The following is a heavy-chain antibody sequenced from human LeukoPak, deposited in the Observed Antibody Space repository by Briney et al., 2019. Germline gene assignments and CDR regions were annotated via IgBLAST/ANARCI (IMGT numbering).Heavy chain of an antibody. D-gene: IGHD3-22*01. CDR3: ARDGYYDRSNYYDY. J-gene: IGHJ4*02. CDR2: ISTDGGRT. Sequence: GGSLRLSCAASGFTFRSYAMHWVRQAPGRGLEYVSAISTDGGRTYYANSVKGRFTISRDNSKNTLYLQMGSLRPEDMAVYYCARDGYYDRSNYYDYWGQGTLVTVSS. CDR1: GFTFRSYA. V-gene: IGHV3-64*01.